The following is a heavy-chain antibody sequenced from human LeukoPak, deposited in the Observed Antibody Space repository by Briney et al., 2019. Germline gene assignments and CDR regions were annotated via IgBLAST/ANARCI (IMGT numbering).Heavy chain of an antibody. CDR2: ISNDGNNK. CDR1: GFTFSVYG. Sequence: GGSLRLSCTASGFTFSVYGLHWVRQAPGKGLEWVAVISNDGNNKYYADSVKGRFTISRDNSKSTLYLQMNSLRPEDTAVYYCAKEKLPSGYSFLTDYWGQGTLVTVSS. J-gene: IGHJ4*02. CDR3: AKEKLPSGYSFLTDY. D-gene: IGHD5-18*01. V-gene: IGHV3-30*18.